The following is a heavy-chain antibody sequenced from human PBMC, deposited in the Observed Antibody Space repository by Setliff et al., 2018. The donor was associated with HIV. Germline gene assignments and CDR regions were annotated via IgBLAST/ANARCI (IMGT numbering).Heavy chain of an antibody. CDR3: ARAAEGYSGYDPDYYYYYGMDV. J-gene: IGHJ6*02. CDR2: INPDNGNT. Sequence: GASVKVSCKASGDNFTSYTFHWVRQAPGQTPAWMGWINPDNGNTQYSQKFRGRVTITRDTSASTAYMALSSLRSEDTAVYYCARAAEGYSGYDPDYYYYYGMDVWGQGTTVTVSS. D-gene: IGHD5-12*01. V-gene: IGHV1-3*01. CDR1: GDNFTSYT.